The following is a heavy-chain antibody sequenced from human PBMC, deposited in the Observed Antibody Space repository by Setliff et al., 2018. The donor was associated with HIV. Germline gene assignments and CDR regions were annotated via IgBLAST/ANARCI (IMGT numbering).Heavy chain of an antibody. CDR2: IYSDGSS. D-gene: IGHD1-26*01. CDR3: ARDDGRSLFLDY. Sequence: PGGSLRLSCAASGFTVSRFYMSWVRQAPGKGLEWVSVIYSDGSSYYADSVRGRFTISRDNSKNTLYLQMSSLRADDTAIYYCARDDGRSLFLDYWGQGTLVTVSS. V-gene: IGHV3-53*01. J-gene: IGHJ4*02. CDR1: GFTVSRFY.